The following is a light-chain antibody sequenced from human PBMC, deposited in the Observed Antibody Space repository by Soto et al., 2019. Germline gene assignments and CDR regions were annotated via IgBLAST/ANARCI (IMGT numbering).Light chain of an antibody. CDR2: EVS. CDR1: SSDVGGYNY. V-gene: IGLV2-14*03. Sequence: QSALTQPASVSGSPGQSITISCTGTSSDVGGYNYVSWYQQHPGKGPKLMIYEVSNRPSGVSNRFSGSKSGNTATLTISGLQDEEEAASYCSSYKSTTTRVFGTGTKVTV. CDR3: SSYKSTTTRV. J-gene: IGLJ1*01.